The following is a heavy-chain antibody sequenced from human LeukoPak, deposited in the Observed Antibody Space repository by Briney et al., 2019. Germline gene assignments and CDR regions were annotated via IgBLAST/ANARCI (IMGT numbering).Heavy chain of an antibody. CDR1: GFTFDDYA. D-gene: IGHD5-18*01. J-gene: IGHJ5*02. Sequence: GGSLRLSCAASGFTFDDYAMHWVRQAPGKGLEWVSGISWNSGSIGYADSVKGRFTISRDNAKNSLYLQMNSLRAEDTAVYYCARDSGYSYRALDPWGERPVVTVSS. CDR3: ARDSGYSYRALDP. CDR2: ISWNSGSI. V-gene: IGHV3-9*01.